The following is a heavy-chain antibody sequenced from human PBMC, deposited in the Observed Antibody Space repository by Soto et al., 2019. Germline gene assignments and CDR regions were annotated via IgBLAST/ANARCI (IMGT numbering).Heavy chain of an antibody. CDR2: VIPIFGPS. V-gene: IGHV1-69*13. CDR1: VGPFRSSA. Sequence: SVKTACTAPVGPFRSSAISWVRQAPGQGLEWMGGVIPIFGPSNNAQPFQGRFTITADESTSIASMELSRLRSEDTAVYSWARAITMIGSWFEPWGRGTLGTVSS. J-gene: IGHJ5*02. CDR3: ARAITMIGSWFEP. D-gene: IGHD3-22*01.